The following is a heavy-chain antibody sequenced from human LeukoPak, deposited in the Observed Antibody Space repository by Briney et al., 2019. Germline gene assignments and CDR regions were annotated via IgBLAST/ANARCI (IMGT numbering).Heavy chain of an antibody. J-gene: IGHJ6*02. Sequence: ASVKVSCKASGYTFTSYGISWVRQAPGQGLEWMGWISAYNGNTNYAQKLQGRVTMTTDTSTSTAYMELRSLRSDDTAVYYCARAVVTSAYYYYGMDVWGQGTTVTVSS. D-gene: IGHD4-23*01. CDR1: GYTFTSYG. V-gene: IGHV1-18*01. CDR2: ISAYNGNT. CDR3: ARAVVTSAYYYYGMDV.